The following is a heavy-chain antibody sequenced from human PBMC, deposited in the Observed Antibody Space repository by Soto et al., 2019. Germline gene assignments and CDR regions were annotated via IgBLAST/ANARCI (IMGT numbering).Heavy chain of an antibody. V-gene: IGHV3-21*01. CDR1: GFTFNSYS. D-gene: IGHD6-19*01. CDR3: AKDPVAGTGK. CDR2: ISSSSTYI. Sequence: PGGSLRLSCAASGFTFNSYSMNWVRQAPGKGLEWVSSISSSSTYIYYADSVKGRFTISRDNAKNSLYLQMNSLRAEDTAVYYCAKDPVAGTGKWGQGTLVTVSS. J-gene: IGHJ4*02.